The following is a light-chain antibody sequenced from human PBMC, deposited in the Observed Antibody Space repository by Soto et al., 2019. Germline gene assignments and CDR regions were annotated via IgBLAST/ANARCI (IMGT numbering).Light chain of an antibody. J-gene: IGKJ1*01. CDR2: GAS. Sequence: EVVMTQSPGTLSLSPGERATLSCRASQSVSSNLAWYQQKPGQAPRLLIYGASTRATGIPARFSGSGSGTEFTLTISSLQSEDLAVYYCQQYNNWPPWTFGQGTKVDI. CDR3: QQYNNWPPWT. V-gene: IGKV3-15*01. CDR1: QSVSSN.